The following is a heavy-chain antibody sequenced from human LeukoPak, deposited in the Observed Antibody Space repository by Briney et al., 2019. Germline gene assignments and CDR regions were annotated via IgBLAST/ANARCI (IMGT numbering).Heavy chain of an antibody. D-gene: IGHD3-10*01. J-gene: IGHJ5*02. V-gene: IGHV1-46*01. CDR1: GYTFTSNY. Sequence: ASVKVSCKAFGYTFTSNYMHWVRQAPGQGPEWMGVISPSGGSTTYAQKFQGRVTLTRDMSTSTDYLELSSLRSEDTAVYYCARDQYYYGSGNWFDPWGQGTLVTVSS. CDR2: ISPSGGST. CDR3: ARDQYYYGSGNWFDP.